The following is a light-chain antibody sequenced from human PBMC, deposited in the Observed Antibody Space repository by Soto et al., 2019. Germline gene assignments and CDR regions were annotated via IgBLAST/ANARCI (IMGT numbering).Light chain of an antibody. CDR2: DTS. V-gene: IGKV3-11*01. CDR1: QSVSRY. CDR3: QQRFSWPPT. J-gene: IGKJ4*01. Sequence: EIGLTQSPATLSLSPGDRATHSCRASQSVSRYLAWYQQKPGQAPRLLIHDTSTRATGVPDTFSGSGSGTEFTLTISSLEPEDSAMYYCQQRFSWPPTFGGGTHVEIK.